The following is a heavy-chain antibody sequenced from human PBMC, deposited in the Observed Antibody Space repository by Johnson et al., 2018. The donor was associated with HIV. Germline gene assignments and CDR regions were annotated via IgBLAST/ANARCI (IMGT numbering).Heavy chain of an antibody. V-gene: IGHV3-30-3*01. J-gene: IGHJ3*02. Sequence: QVQLVESGGGLVQPGGSLRLSCAASGFTVSSNYMSWVRQAPGKGLEWVAVISYDGSNKYYADSVKGRFTISRDNSKNTLYLQMNSLRAEDTAVYYCARTPSLPGAFDIWGQGTMVTVSS. CDR3: ARTPSLPGAFDI. CDR1: GFTVSSNY. CDR2: ISYDGSNK.